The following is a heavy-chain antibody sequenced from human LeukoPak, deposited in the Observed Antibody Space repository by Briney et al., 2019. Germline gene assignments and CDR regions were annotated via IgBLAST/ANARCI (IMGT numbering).Heavy chain of an antibody. CDR3: AKAAAYSTGWRCDC. Sequence: PGGSLRLSCAASGFTFSSYAMGWVRQAPGKGLEWVSAISGSGGSTYYADSVKGRFTISRDNSKNTLYLQMNSLRAEDTAVYYCAKAAAYSTGWRCDCWGQGTLVTVSS. CDR1: GFTFSSYA. J-gene: IGHJ4*02. D-gene: IGHD6-19*01. V-gene: IGHV3-23*01. CDR2: ISGSGGST.